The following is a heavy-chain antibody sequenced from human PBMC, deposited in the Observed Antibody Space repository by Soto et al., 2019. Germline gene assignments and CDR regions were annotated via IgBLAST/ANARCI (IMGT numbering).Heavy chain of an antibody. CDR2: ISSSSSYI. V-gene: IGHV3-21*01. D-gene: IGHD5-18*01. J-gene: IGHJ4*02. Sequence: EVQLVESGGGLVKPGGSLRLSCAASGFTFSSYSMNWVRQAPGKGLEWVSSISSSSSYIYYADSVKGRFTISRDNAKNXLXXQMNSLRAEDTAVYYCARGDSGYDLVDTAMVSHGYWGQGTLVTVSS. CDR3: ARGDSGYDLVDTAMVSHGY. CDR1: GFTFSSYS.